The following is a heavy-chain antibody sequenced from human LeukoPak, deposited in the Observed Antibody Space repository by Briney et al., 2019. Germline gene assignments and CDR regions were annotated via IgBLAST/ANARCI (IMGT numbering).Heavy chain of an antibody. CDR3: ARVSGRIAARPDFDY. D-gene: IGHD6-6*01. J-gene: IGHJ4*02. CDR1: GFTFSSYS. Sequence: GGSLRLSCAASGFTFSSYSMNRVRQAPGKGLEWVSSISSSSYIYYADSVKGRFTISRDNAKNSLYLQMNSLRAEDTAVYYCARVSGRIAARPDFDYWGQGTLVTVSS. CDR2: ISSSSYI. V-gene: IGHV3-21*01.